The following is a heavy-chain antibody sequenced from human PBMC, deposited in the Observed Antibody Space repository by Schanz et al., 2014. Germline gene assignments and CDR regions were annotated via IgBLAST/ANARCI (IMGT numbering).Heavy chain of an antibody. V-gene: IGHV3-23*01. D-gene: IGHD3-9*01. CDR1: GFSFGNYG. CDR3: AKAADWPVTRFDP. CDR2: FDAHDGRA. J-gene: IGHJ5*02. Sequence: EVQLLESGGGLVQPGGSLRLSCEASGFSFGNYGMSWVRQAPGKGLEWVSGFDAHDGRAYYADSATGRFTISRDNSKSTLYVEMNSLRVEDTAVYYCAKAADWPVTRFDPWGQGTLVTVSS.